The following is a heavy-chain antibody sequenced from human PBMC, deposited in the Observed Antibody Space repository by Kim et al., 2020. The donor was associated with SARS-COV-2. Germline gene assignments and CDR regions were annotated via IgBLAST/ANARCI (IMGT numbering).Heavy chain of an antibody. CDR1: GWSFRGYY. CDR3: ARGWSGYSYGYDY. CDR2: INHSGST. J-gene: IGHJ4*02. V-gene: IGHV4-34*01. D-gene: IGHD5-18*01. Sequence: SETLSLTCAVYGWSFRGYYWSWIRQPPGKGLEWIGEINHSGSTNYNPSLKSRVTISVYTSKNQFSLKLSSVTAADTAVYYCARGWSGYSYGYDYWGQGTLVTVSS.